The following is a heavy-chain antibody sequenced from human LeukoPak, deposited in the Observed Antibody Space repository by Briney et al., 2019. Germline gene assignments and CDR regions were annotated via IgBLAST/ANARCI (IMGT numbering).Heavy chain of an antibody. J-gene: IGHJ6*03. CDR1: GGSISSYC. V-gene: IGHV4-59*01. CDR2: IYYSGST. Sequence: PSETLSLTCTVSGGSISSYCWSWIRQPPGKGLEWIGYIYYSGSTNYNPSLKSRVTISVDTSKNQFSLKLSSVTAADTAVYYCARVAGGSGSYGGYYYYYMDVWGKGTTVTVSS. D-gene: IGHD3-10*01. CDR3: ARVAGGSGSYGGYYYYYMDV.